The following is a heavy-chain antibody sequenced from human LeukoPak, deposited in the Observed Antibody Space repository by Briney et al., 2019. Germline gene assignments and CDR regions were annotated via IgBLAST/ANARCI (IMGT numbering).Heavy chain of an antibody. CDR1: GVSISSYY. J-gene: IGHJ5*02. V-gene: IGHV4-34*01. Sequence: SETLSLTCTVSGVSISSYYWSWIRQPPGKGLEWIGEINHSGSTNYNPSLKSRVTISVDTSKNQFSLKLSSVTAADTAVYYCARGRNRWFGELLSSHNWFDPWGQGTLVTVSS. D-gene: IGHD3-10*01. CDR3: ARGRNRWFGELLSSHNWFDP. CDR2: INHSGST.